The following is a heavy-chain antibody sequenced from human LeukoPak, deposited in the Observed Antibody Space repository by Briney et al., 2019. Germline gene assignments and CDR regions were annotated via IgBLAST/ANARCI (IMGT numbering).Heavy chain of an antibody. Sequence: ASVKVSCKASGYTFTGYYMNWVRQAPGQGLEWMGWINPNSGGTNYAQKFQGRVTMTRDTSISTAYVELSRLRSDDTAVYYCARSNLVTYYDFWSGPGDYFDYWGQGTLVTVSS. CDR2: INPNSGGT. D-gene: IGHD3-3*01. J-gene: IGHJ4*02. CDR3: ARSNLVTYYDFWSGPGDYFDY. V-gene: IGHV1-2*02. CDR1: GYTFTGYY.